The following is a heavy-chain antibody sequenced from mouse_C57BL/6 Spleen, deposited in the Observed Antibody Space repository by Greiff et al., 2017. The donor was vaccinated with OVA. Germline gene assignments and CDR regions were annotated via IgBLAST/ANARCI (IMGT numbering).Heavy chain of an antibody. CDR3: ARGGSNYGRYYAMDY. J-gene: IGHJ4*01. Sequence: VQLQQPGAELVMPGASVKLSCKASGYTFTSYWMHWVKQRPGQGLEWIGEIDPSDSYTNYNQKFKGKSTLTVDKSSSTAYRQLSSLTSEDSAVYYCARGGSNYGRYYAMDYWGQGTSVTVSS. CDR2: IDPSDSYT. D-gene: IGHD2-5*01. CDR1: GYTFTSYW. V-gene: IGHV1-69*01.